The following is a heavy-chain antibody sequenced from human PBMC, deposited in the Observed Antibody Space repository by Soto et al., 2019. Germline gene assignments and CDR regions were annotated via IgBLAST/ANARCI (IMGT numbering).Heavy chain of an antibody. V-gene: IGHV3-48*03. J-gene: IGHJ4*02. Sequence: EVQLVESGGGLVQPGGSLRLSCAASGFTFSSYEMNWVRQAPGKGLEWVSYISSSGSTIYYADSVKGRFTISRDNAKNSLYLQMNSLRAEDTAVYYCARIGHYYDSSGYRFDYWGQGTLVTVSS. CDR2: ISSSGSTI. D-gene: IGHD3-22*01. CDR1: GFTFSSYE. CDR3: ARIGHYYDSSGYRFDY.